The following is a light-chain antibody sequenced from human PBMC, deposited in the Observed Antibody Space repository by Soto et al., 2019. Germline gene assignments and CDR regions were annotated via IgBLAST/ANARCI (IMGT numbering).Light chain of an antibody. CDR3: QHYNSYSEA. Sequence: DLQIPTSPSTLSASMGDRVTSTCRASQTISSWLAWYQQKPGKAPKLLIYKASTLKSGVPSRFSGSGSGTEFTLTISSLQPDDFATYYCQHYNSYSEAFGQGAKVDIK. V-gene: IGKV1-5*03. J-gene: IGKJ1*01. CDR1: QTISSW. CDR2: KAS.